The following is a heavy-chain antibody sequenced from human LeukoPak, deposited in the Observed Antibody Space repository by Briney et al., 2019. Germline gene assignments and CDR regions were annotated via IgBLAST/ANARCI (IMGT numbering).Heavy chain of an antibody. V-gene: IGHV3-53*04. J-gene: IGHJ6*02. Sequence: PGGSLRLSCAASGFTVSNKYMTWVRQAPGKGLEWVSVIYSGAGTDCADSVKGRFTISRHNSKNTLYLQMNSLRTEDTAVYYCARMYFDFWRNISESRYGMDVWGQGTTVTVSS. CDR2: IYSGAGT. CDR3: ARMYFDFWRNISESRYGMDV. CDR1: GFTVSNKY. D-gene: IGHD3-3*01.